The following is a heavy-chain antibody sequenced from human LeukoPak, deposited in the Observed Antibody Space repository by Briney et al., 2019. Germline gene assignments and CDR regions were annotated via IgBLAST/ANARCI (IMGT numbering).Heavy chain of an antibody. CDR2: IQYDGSNK. Sequence: GGSLRLSCAASGFIFSTYGMHCVRQAPGKGLEWVAFIQYDGSNKYYADSVKGRFTIPRDNSKNTLYLQMNSLRAEDTAVYYCAKDYYHSSGPDYWGQGTLVTVSS. CDR3: AKDYYHSSGPDY. CDR1: GFIFSTYG. J-gene: IGHJ4*02. D-gene: IGHD3-22*01. V-gene: IGHV3-30*02.